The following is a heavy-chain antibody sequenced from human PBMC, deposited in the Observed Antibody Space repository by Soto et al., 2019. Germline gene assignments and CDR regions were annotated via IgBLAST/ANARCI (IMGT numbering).Heavy chain of an antibody. J-gene: IGHJ6*02. Sequence: TSETLSLTCTVSGGSISSYYWSWIRQPPGKGLEWIGYIYYSGSTNYNPSLKSRVTISVDTSKNQFSLKLSSVTAADTAVYYCARVVTMVRGVIITEKSSYGMDVWGQGTTVTVSS. CDR1: GGSISSYY. CDR3: ARVVTMVRGVIITEKSSYGMDV. CDR2: IYYSGST. V-gene: IGHV4-59*12. D-gene: IGHD3-10*01.